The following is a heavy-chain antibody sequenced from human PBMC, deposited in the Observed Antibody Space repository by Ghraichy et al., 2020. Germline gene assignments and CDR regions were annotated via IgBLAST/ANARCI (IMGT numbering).Heavy chain of an antibody. CDR3: ARGRMSAAGMFDY. CDR2: IYYSGST. Sequence: SQTLSLTCTVSGDSISSYYWSWIRQPPGKGLEWIGYIYYSGSTNYNPSLKSRVTISVDTSKNQFSLKLSSVTAADTALYYCARGRMSAAGMFDYWGQGTLVTVSS. V-gene: IGHV4-59*01. J-gene: IGHJ4*02. D-gene: IGHD6-13*01. CDR1: GDSISSYY.